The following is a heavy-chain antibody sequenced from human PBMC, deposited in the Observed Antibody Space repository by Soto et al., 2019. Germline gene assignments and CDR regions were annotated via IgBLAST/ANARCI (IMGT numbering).Heavy chain of an antibody. CDR2: IYYTGST. CDR3: ARSFYESSGYYPL. J-gene: IGHJ4*02. CDR1: GGSMSPYY. Sequence: TLSLTCTVSGGSMSPYYWSWIRQPPGKGLGWIGYIYYTGSTSYNPSLKSRVTISVDTSKTQFSLKLSSVTAADTALYYCARSFYESSGYYPLWGQGTLVTVSS. V-gene: IGHV4-59*01. D-gene: IGHD3-22*01.